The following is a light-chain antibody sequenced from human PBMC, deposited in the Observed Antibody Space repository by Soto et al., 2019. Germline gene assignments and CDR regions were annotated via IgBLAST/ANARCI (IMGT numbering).Light chain of an antibody. CDR2: AAS. Sequence: EIVMTQSPATLSVSPGERATLSCRASQSIIGNLAWYQQKPGQAPRLLIYAASTRATGIPARFSGSGSQTEFTLTISSLQSEDFAVYYCQQYNNWPPMYTFGQGTKLHIK. V-gene: IGKV3-15*01. J-gene: IGKJ2*01. CDR1: QSIIGN. CDR3: QQYNNWPPMYT.